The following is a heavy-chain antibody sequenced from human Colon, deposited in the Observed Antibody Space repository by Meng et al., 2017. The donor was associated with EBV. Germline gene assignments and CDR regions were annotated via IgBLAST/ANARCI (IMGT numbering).Heavy chain of an antibody. CDR3: ARGRGARLPLYSSFDY. CDR1: GGSFSGYS. D-gene: IGHD2-2*02. V-gene: IGHV4-34*02. Sequence: QVQHKHWVTGLLKPSGTLSPTWDRYGGSFSGYSWNWIRQSPVKGLEWIGEINQSGSATYNPSLKSRVTISLDTSKNQFSLKLSSVTAADTAVYYCARGRGARLPLYSSFDYWGQGTLVTVSS. J-gene: IGHJ4*02. CDR2: INQSGSA.